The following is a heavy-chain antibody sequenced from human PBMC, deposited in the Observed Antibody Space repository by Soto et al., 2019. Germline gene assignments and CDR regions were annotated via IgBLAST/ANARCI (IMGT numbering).Heavy chain of an antibody. D-gene: IGHD3-3*01. V-gene: IGHV3-53*04. J-gene: IGHJ6*03. Sequence: EVQLVESGGGLVQPGGSLRLSCAASGFTVSSNYMSWVRQAPGKGLEWVSVIYSGGSTYYADSVKGRFTISRHNSKNTLYLQMNSLRAEDTAVYYCARDTPYYDFWSGFEYYYMDVWGKGTTVTVSS. CDR1: GFTVSSNY. CDR3: ARDTPYYDFWSGFEYYYMDV. CDR2: IYSGGST.